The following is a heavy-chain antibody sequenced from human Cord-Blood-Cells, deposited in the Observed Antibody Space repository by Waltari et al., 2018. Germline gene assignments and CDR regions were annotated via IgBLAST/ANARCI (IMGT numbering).Heavy chain of an antibody. V-gene: IGHV4-34*01. J-gene: IGHJ2*01. CDR1: GGSFSGYY. D-gene: IGHD2-2*02. CDR3: ARVGYCSSTSCYTGRWYFDL. Sequence: QVQLQQWGAGLLKPSETLSLTCAVYGGSFSGYYWSWIRQPPGKGLEWIGEINHSGSTNYNQALKSRVPRSVDTSKNQFSLKLSSVTAADTAVYYCARVGYCSSTSCYTGRWYFDLWGRGTLVTVSS. CDR2: INHSGST.